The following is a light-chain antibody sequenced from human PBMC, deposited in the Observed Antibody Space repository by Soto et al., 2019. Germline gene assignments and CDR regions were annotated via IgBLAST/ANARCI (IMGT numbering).Light chain of an antibody. CDR1: NIESKS. CDR3: QVWDSSSDHLYV. V-gene: IGLV3-21*04. Sequence: SYELTQPPSVSVAPGKTARITCGGINIESKSVHWYQQKPGQAPVLVISYDSDRPSGIPERFSGSNSGNTATLTISRVEAGDEADYYCQVWDSSSDHLYVFGTGTKVTVL. J-gene: IGLJ1*01. CDR2: YDS.